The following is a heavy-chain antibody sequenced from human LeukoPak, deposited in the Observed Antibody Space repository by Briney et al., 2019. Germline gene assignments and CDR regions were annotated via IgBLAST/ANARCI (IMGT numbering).Heavy chain of an antibody. D-gene: IGHD5-18*01. CDR3: ARGGIQLWRRYYFDY. CDR1: GFTFSSYA. J-gene: IGHJ4*02. V-gene: IGHV3-23*01. CDR2: ISGSGGST. Sequence: GGSLRLSCAASGFTFSSYAMSWVRQAPGKGLEWVSAISGSGGSTYYADSVKGRFTISRDNSKNTLYLQMNSLRAEDTAVYYCARGGIQLWRRYYFDYWGQGTLVTVSS.